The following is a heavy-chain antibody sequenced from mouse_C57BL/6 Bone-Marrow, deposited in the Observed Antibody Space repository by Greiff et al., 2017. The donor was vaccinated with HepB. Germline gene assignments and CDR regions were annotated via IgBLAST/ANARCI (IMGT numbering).Heavy chain of an antibody. V-gene: IGHV1-64*01. CDR2: IHPNSGST. CDR1: GYTFTSYW. D-gene: IGHD1-1*02. J-gene: IGHJ4*01. CDR3: AREVGGDPFYAMDY. Sequence: VQLQQPGAELVKPGASVKLSCKASGYTFTSYWMHWVKQRPGQGLEWIGMIHPNSGSTNYNEKFKSKATLTVDKSSSTAYMQLSSLTSEDSAVYYCAREVGGDPFYAMDYWGQGTSVTVSS.